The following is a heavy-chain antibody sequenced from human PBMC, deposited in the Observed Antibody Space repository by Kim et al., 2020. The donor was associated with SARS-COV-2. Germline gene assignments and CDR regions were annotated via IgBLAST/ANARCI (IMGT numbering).Heavy chain of an antibody. Sequence: ASVKVSCKPSGYTFSSYGLTWVRQAPGQVLEWMGWINLSTGNTRYAQKFQGRVTMTADTSTNTAYMALRSVRSDDTAVYYCAREHQYSSKMDYWGQGTLIIVTS. D-gene: IGHD6-13*01. CDR3: AREHQYSSKMDY. CDR1: GYTFSSYG. CDR2: INLSTGNT. V-gene: IGHV1-18*01. J-gene: IGHJ4*02.